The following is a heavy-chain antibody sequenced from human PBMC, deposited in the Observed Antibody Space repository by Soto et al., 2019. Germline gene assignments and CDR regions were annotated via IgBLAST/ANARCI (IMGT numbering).Heavy chain of an antibody. V-gene: IGHV3-9*01. CDR1: GFTFDDYA. CDR3: VKDVIGYCSAGNCFPDSYFDY. Sequence: GGSLRLSCAASGFTFDDYAMHWVRQAPGKGLEWVSGISWISGTKGYADSVKGRFTISRDNAKNSLYLQMSGLRAEDTAFYYCVKDVIGYCSAGNCFPDSYFDYWGQGALVTVSS. CDR2: ISWISGTK. J-gene: IGHJ4*02. D-gene: IGHD2-15*01.